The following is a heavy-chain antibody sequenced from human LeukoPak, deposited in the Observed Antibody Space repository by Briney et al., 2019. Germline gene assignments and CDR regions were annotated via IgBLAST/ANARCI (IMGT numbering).Heavy chain of an antibody. V-gene: IGHV3-7*01. J-gene: IGHJ4*02. CDR1: GFTFSSYW. CDR2: IKQDGSEK. D-gene: IGHD3-22*01. Sequence: GGSLRLSCAASGFTFSSYWMSWVRQAPGKGLEWVANIKQDGSEKYYVDSVKGRFTISRDNAKNSLYLQMNSLRAEGTAVYYCARDYYDSSGSYYFDYWGQGTLVTVSS. CDR3: ARDYYDSSGSYYFDY.